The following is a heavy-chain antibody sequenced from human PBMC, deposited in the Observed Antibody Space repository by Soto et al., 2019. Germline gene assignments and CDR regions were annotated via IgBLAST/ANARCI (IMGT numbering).Heavy chain of an antibody. J-gene: IGHJ6*02. V-gene: IGHV6-1*01. Sequence: PSHALSITCAISGDSVSSNSAAWNRIRQSPSRGLEWLGRTYYSSKWYNDYAVSVKSRITINPDTSKNQFSLQLNSVTPEDTAVYYCARDTFDFYGSGSYGGGYYYGMDVWGQGTTVTVSS. CDR1: GDSVSSNSAA. D-gene: IGHD3-10*01. CDR3: ARDTFDFYGSGSYGGGYYYGMDV. CDR2: TYYSSKWYN.